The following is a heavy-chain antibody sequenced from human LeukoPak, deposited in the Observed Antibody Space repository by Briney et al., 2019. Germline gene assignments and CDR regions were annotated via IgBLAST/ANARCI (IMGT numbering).Heavy chain of an antibody. CDR1: GLTVSINY. CDR3: ARGVLVYSYGFDD. D-gene: IGHD5-18*01. J-gene: IGHJ4*02. Sequence: GGSLTLSCAASGLTVSINYMSWVPQAPGKGLVCVSVIFSCGPTYYPDSVEGRFNISRHNSENTFYLQMHSHSVDHTLVYYCARGVLVYSYGFDDWGQGTLVTVSS. CDR2: IFSCGPT. V-gene: IGHV3-53*04.